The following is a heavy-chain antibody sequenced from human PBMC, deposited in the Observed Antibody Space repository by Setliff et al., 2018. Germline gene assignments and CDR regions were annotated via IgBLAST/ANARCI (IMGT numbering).Heavy chain of an antibody. V-gene: IGHV1-46*01. CDR3: VVDMVGPVTGLDC. CDR2: INPSGGYT. Sequence: ASVKVSCKASGYTLTSNHIHWGRQAPGQGLEWMGTINPSGGYTIYAPEFQGRVTMTTDTSTRTAYMELSGLASDDTAIYFCVVDMVGPVTGLDCWGPGTLVTVSS. J-gene: IGHJ4*02. D-gene: IGHD1-26*01. CDR1: GYTLTSNH.